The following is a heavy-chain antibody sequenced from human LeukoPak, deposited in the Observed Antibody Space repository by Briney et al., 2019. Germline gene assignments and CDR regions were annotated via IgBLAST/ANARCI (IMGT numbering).Heavy chain of an antibody. CDR2: IYNSGST. J-gene: IGHJ4*02. CDR3: ARVEDWYTY. D-gene: IGHD3/OR15-3a*01. V-gene: IGHV4-4*07. Sequence: SETLSLTCTASGVSISSYYWNWIRQPPGKGLEWIGHIYNSGSTNYNPSLKSRVTMSVYTSKNQFSLRLSSVTAADTAVYYCARVEDWYTYWGQGTLVTVSS. CDR1: GVSISSYY.